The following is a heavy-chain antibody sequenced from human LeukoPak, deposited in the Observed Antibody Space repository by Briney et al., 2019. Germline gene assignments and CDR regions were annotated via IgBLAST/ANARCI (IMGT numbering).Heavy chain of an antibody. V-gene: IGHV3-11*01. CDR1: GFTFSDYY. Sequence: GGSLRLSCAASGFTFSDYYMGWIRQAPGKGLEWISYISNSGTTISYADSVKGRFSISRDNAKSSLYLQMNSLRAEDTAIYYCVRDKQNSAWNWLDPWGQGTRVTVSS. D-gene: IGHD6-19*01. CDR3: VRDKQNSAWNWLDP. J-gene: IGHJ5*02. CDR2: ISNSGTTI.